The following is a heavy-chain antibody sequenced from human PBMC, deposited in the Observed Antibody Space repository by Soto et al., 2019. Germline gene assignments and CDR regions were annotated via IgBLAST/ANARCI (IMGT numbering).Heavy chain of an antibody. CDR3: AKAAWYSNYQNWFDP. CDR2: ISYDGSNK. Sequence: GGSLRLSCAASGFTFSSYGMHWVRQAPGKGLEWVAVISYDGSNKYYADSVKGRFTISRDNSKNTLYLQMNSLRAEDTAVYYCAKAAWYSNYQNWFDPWGQGTLVTVSS. J-gene: IGHJ5*02. CDR1: GFTFSSYG. V-gene: IGHV3-30*18. D-gene: IGHD4-4*01.